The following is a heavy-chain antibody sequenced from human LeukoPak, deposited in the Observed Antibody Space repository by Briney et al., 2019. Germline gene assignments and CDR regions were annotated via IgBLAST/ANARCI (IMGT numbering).Heavy chain of an antibody. CDR1: GGSISTGGYY. V-gene: IGHV4-31*03. J-gene: IGHJ3*02. CDR3: ARDLYYYDTSAYQIDAFDI. D-gene: IGHD3-22*01. CDR2: IYYSGTT. Sequence: SETLSLTCTVSGGSISTGGYYWSWIRQHPGNGLEWIGYIYYSGTTSYNPSLKSRVTISVDTSKNQFSLRLSSVTAADTAVHYCARDLYYYDTSAYQIDAFDIWGQGTVVTVSS.